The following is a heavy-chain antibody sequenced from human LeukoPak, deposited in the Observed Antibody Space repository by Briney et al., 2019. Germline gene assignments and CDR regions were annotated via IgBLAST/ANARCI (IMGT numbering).Heavy chain of an antibody. CDR2: ISDSGSP. D-gene: IGHD2-15*01. V-gene: IGHV4-59*08. CDR3: ARADIVVVVAAAESSGSFDI. Sequence: SETLSLTCTVSGGSISSYYWSWIRQPPGKGLEWIGYISDSGSPNYNPSLKSRVTISVDTSKNQFSLKLTSVTAADTAVYYCARADIVVVVAAAESSGSFDIWGQGTMVTVSS. CDR1: GGSISSYY. J-gene: IGHJ3*02.